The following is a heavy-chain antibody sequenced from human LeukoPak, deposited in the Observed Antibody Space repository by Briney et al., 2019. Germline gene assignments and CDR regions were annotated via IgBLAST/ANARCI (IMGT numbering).Heavy chain of an antibody. CDR1: GYTFTSYD. CDR3: ARPRRGSIAARGTFDY. Sequence: GASVKVSCKASGYTFTSYDINWVRQATGQGLEWMGWMNPNSGNTGYAQKFQGRVTMTRNTSISTAYMELSSLRSEDTAVYYWARPRRGSIAARGTFDYWGQGTLVTVSS. J-gene: IGHJ4*02. CDR2: MNPNSGNT. V-gene: IGHV1-8*01. D-gene: IGHD6-6*01.